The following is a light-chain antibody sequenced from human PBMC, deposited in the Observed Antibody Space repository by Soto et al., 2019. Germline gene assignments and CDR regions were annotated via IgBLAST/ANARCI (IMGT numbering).Light chain of an antibody. V-gene: IGKV1-12*01. Sequence: IQMTQSPSSLSASVGDRVTITCRASQGISSWLAWYQQKPGKAPILLIFAASRLQSGVPSRFSGSGSGTDFTLTISSLQPEDFATYYCQQSYSTSWTFGQGTKVDIK. CDR3: QQSYSTSWT. CDR1: QGISSW. J-gene: IGKJ1*01. CDR2: AAS.